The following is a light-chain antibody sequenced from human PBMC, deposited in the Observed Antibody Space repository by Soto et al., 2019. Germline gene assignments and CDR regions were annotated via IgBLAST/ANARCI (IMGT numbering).Light chain of an antibody. J-gene: IGKJ1*01. CDR3: QQYNGGT. CDR1: QSISSW. Sequence: DIQMTQSPSTLSASVGDRVTITCRASQSISSWLAWYQQKPGKAPKLLIYDASSLESGVPSRFSGSGSGTEFTLTISSLQPDDLATYYCQQYNGGTFGQGTKVDIK. V-gene: IGKV1-5*01. CDR2: DAS.